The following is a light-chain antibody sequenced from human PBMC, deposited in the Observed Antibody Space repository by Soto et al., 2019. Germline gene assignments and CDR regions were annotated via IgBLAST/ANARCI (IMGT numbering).Light chain of an antibody. Sequence: AIRMTQSPSSFSASTGDRVTITCRASQGISSYLAWYQQKPGKAPKLRIYAASTLQSGVPSRFICIRSGTDFTLTISCLQSEDFATYYCQQYYSYPITFGQGTRLEIK. CDR2: AAS. CDR3: QQYYSYPIT. V-gene: IGKV1-8*01. J-gene: IGKJ5*01. CDR1: QGISSY.